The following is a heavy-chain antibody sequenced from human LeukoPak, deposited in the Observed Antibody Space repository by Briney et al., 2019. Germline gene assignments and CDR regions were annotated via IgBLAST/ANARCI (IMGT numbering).Heavy chain of an antibody. CDR3: ARVYGSGTLFDY. D-gene: IGHD3-10*01. Sequence: SETLSLTCAVSGGSISSGGYSWGWIRQPPGKGLEWIGYIYHSGSTYYNPSLKSRVTISVDRSKNQFSLKLSSVTAADTAVYYCARVYGSGTLFDYWGQGTLVTVSS. J-gene: IGHJ4*02. CDR2: IYHSGST. CDR1: GGSISSGGYS. V-gene: IGHV4-30-2*01.